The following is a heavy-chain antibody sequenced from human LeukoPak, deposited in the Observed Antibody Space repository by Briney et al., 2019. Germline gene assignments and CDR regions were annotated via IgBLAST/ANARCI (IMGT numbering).Heavy chain of an antibody. Sequence: SETLSLTCTVSGGSISNYYWSWIRQPPGKGLEWIGYIYSSGHTNYNPSLKNRDTISVDTSKNQFSLKLSSVTAADTAVYYCARGGGVIIDYWGQGTLVTVSS. J-gene: IGHJ4*02. CDR3: ARGGGVIIDY. CDR1: GGSISNYY. V-gene: IGHV4-59*12. D-gene: IGHD3-3*01. CDR2: IYSSGHT.